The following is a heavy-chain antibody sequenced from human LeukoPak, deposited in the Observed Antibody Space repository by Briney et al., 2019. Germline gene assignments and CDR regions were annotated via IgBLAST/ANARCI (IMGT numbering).Heavy chain of an antibody. CDR2: IYYSGST. J-gene: IGHJ6*02. CDR3: ARVSGTVWFGELLPPQTYYYYGMDV. CDR1: GGSISSYY. Sequence: ETLSLTCTVSGGSISSYYWSWIRQPPGKGLEWIGSIYYSGSTYYNPSLKSRVTISVDTSKNQFSLKLSSVTAADTAVYYCARVSGTVWFGELLPPQTYYYYGMDVWGQGTTVTVSS. D-gene: IGHD3-10*01. V-gene: IGHV4-59*12.